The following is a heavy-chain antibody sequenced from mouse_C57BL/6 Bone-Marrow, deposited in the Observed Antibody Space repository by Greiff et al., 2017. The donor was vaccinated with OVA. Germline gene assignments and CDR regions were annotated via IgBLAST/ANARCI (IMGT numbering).Heavy chain of an antibody. Sequence: QVQLQQPGAELVMPGASVTLSCKASGYTFTDYEMHWVKQTPVHGLEWIGAIDPETGGTAYNQKFKGKAILTADKSSSTAYMELRSLTSEDSAVYYCTRFGGYWGQGTTLTVSS. CDR1: GYTFTDYE. J-gene: IGHJ2*01. CDR2: IDPETGGT. CDR3: TRFGGY. V-gene: IGHV1-15*01.